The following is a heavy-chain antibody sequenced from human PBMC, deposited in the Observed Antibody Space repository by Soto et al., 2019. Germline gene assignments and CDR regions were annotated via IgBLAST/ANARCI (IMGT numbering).Heavy chain of an antibody. J-gene: IGHJ4*02. CDR1: GGSISSYY. V-gene: IGHV4-4*07. CDR2: IYTSGST. Sequence: GTLSLTCTVPGGSISSYYWSWIRQPAGKGLEWIGRIYTSGSTNYNPSLKSRVTMSVDTSKNQFSLKLSSVTAADTAVYYCAREVVTLRRYSSSWQSSTRIDYWGQGTLVTVSS. CDR3: AREVVTLRRYSSSWQSSTRIDY. D-gene: IGHD6-13*01.